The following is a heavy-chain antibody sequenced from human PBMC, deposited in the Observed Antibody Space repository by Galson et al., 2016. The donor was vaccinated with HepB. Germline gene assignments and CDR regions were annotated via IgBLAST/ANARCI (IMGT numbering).Heavy chain of an antibody. CDR3: ARSGISTSQNWFDP. CDR2: IIPIFGSA. CDR1: GGTFSSSA. D-gene: IGHD2-8*02. Sequence: SVKVSCKASGGTFSSSAMNWVRQAPGQGLEWMGGIIPIFGSATYAQKFQARVTITADESTSTAYLELSSLRAEDTAGYYCARSGISTSQNWFDPWGQGTLVTVSS. V-gene: IGHV1-69*13. J-gene: IGHJ5*02.